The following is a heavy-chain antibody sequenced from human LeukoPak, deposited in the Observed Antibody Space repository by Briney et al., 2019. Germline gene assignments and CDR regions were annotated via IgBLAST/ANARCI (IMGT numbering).Heavy chain of an antibody. CDR3: ARYKDSGYERGLRY. V-gene: IGHV4-31*03. D-gene: IGHD5-12*01. J-gene: IGHJ4*02. CDR2: ICYSGST. Sequence: SQTLSLTCTVSGGSISSGGYYWSWIRQHPGKGLVWIGYICYSGSTYYNPSLKSRVTISVDTSKNQFSLKLSSVTAADTAVYYCARYKDSGYERGLRYWGQGTLVTVSS. CDR1: GGSISSGGYY.